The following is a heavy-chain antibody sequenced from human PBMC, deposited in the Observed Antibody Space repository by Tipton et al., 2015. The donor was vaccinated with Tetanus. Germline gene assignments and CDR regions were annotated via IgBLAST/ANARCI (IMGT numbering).Heavy chain of an antibody. Sequence: GLVKPSGTLALTCGVSGGSFNDYYWSWIRQSPGKGLEWIGEINYSGLSNYNPSLKSRFTLSVDTCKKQISLKLTSVTAADTAVYYCAASVVRWFDPWGQGTPVIVSS. D-gene: IGHD2-15*01. CDR3: AASVVRWFDP. CDR1: GGSFNDYY. J-gene: IGHJ5*02. V-gene: IGHV4-34*01. CDR2: INYSGLS.